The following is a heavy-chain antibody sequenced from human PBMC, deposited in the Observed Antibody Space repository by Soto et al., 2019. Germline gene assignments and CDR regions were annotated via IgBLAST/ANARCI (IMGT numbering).Heavy chain of an antibody. D-gene: IGHD3-3*01. Sequence: SETLSLTCTVSGGSISSYYWSWIRQPPGKGLEWIGYIYYSGSTNYNPSLKSRVTISVDTSKNQFSLKLSSVTAADTAVYYCARATIFGVVIAYFDYWGQGTLVSVSS. CDR3: ARATIFGVVIAYFDY. V-gene: IGHV4-59*01. CDR2: IYYSGST. J-gene: IGHJ4*02. CDR1: GGSISSYY.